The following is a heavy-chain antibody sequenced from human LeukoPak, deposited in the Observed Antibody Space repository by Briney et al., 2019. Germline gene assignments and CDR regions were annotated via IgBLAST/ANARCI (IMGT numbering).Heavy chain of an antibody. D-gene: IGHD3-3*01. V-gene: IGHV4-4*07. CDR1: GGSISSYY. CDR2: IYTSGST. J-gene: IGHJ3*02. Sequence: SETLSLTCTVSGGSISSYYWSWIRQPAGKGLEWIGRIYTSGSTNYNPSLKSRVTMSVDTSKNQFSLKLSSVTAADTAVYYCARDRPEGYYDFWSGPDAFDIWGQGTMVTVSS. CDR3: ARDRPEGYYDFWSGPDAFDI.